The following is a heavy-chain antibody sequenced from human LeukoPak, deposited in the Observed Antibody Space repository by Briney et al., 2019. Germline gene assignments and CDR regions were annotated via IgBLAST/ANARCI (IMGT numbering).Heavy chain of an antibody. CDR2: IYPGDSDT. CDR1: GYSFNSYW. CDR3: ARRGSAWFFDN. J-gene: IGHJ4*02. V-gene: IGHV5-51*01. D-gene: IGHD6-19*01. Sequence: GESLKISCKGSGYSFNSYWIVWVRQMPGKGLESMGIIYPGDSDTRYSPSFQGQVTISADKSTNTAYLQWSSLNASDTAIYYCARRGSAWFFDNWGQGTLVTVSS.